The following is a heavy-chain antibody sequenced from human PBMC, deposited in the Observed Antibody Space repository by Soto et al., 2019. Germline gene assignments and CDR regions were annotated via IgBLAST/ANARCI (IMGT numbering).Heavy chain of an antibody. J-gene: IGHJ4*02. D-gene: IGHD4-17*01. V-gene: IGHV1-8*01. CDR1: GYTFTSYD. Sequence: QVQLVQSGAAVKKPGASVKVSCKASGYTFTSYDINWVRQSTGQGLEWMGWMNPNSGNTGYAQKFQGRVTMTRNTSISTAYMDLSSLRSEDTAVYYGARVVRNGDDTHDYWGQGTLVTVSS. CDR2: MNPNSGNT. CDR3: ARVVRNGDDTHDY.